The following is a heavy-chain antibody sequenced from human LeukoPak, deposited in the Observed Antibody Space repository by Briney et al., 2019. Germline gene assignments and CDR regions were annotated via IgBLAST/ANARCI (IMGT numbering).Heavy chain of an antibody. CDR2: MNPNSGNT. J-gene: IGHJ6*03. CDR3: LRALYGWRTPGYYYIEV. V-gene: IGHV1-8*01. CDR1: GYTFISYD. D-gene: IGHD3-10*01. Sequence: ASVKVSCKASGYTFISYDINGVRQATGQGLEWMGWMNPNSGNTGYAQKFQGRVTMTRNTPISTAYMELSSLRSEDPAQYYFLRALYGWRTPGYYYIEVWAKGTTDPVSS.